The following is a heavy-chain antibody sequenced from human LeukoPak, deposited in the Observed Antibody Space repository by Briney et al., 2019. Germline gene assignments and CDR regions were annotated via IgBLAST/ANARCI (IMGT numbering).Heavy chain of an antibody. V-gene: IGHV1-2*02. J-gene: IGHJ6*03. Sequence: ASVKVSCKASGYTFTGYYMHWVRQAPGQGLEWMGLINPNSGGTNYAQKFQGRVTMTRDTSISTAYMELSRLRSDDTAVYYCAREREGSDDGYYYYYMDVWGKGTTVTISS. CDR3: AREREGSDDGYYYYYMDV. CDR2: INPNSGGT. D-gene: IGHD1-26*01. CDR1: GYTFTGYY.